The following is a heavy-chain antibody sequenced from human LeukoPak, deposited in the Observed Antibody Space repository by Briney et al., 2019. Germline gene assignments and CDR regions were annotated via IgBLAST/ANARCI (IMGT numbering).Heavy chain of an antibody. V-gene: IGHV3-23*01. CDR1: GFTFSSYA. D-gene: IGHD6-19*01. Sequence: GSLRLSCAASGFTFSSYAMSWVRQAPGKGLEWVSAISGSGGSTYYADSVKGRFTTSRDNSKNTLYFEMSSLRVEDTAVYYCVKSPGSGWPVWGQGTLLTVSS. CDR3: VKSPGSGWPV. CDR2: ISGSGGST. J-gene: IGHJ4*02.